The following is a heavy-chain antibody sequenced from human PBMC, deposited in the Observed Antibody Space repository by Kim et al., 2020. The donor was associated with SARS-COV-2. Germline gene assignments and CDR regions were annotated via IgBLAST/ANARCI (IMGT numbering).Heavy chain of an antibody. CDR2: VNNNNNP. CDR1: GFTFSRRA. CDR3: AEDHPSSGWPTFDS. D-gene: IGHD6-19*01. V-gene: IGHV3-23*05. J-gene: IGHJ4*02. Sequence: GGSLRLSCAASGFTFSRRAMSWVRQVPGKGLEWIASVNNNNNPYYADSVKGRFTASRDITKDTLYLQMNSLRADDTALYYCAEDHPSSGWPTFDSWGQGTKVADSS.